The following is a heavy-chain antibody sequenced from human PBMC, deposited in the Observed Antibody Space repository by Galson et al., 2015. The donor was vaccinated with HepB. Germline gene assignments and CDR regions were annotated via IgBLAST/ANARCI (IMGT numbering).Heavy chain of an antibody. Sequence: PALVKPTQTLTLTCTFSGFSLTTSGVGLGWIRQPPGKALEWLALIYWNDEKRYSPSLKSRLTITTDTSKNQVVLTMTNMDPVDTATYYCARANWGYFDYWGQGTLVTVSS. CDR3: ARANWGYFDY. CDR1: GFSLTTSGVG. D-gene: IGHD3-16*01. CDR2: IYWNDEK. V-gene: IGHV2-5*01. J-gene: IGHJ4*02.